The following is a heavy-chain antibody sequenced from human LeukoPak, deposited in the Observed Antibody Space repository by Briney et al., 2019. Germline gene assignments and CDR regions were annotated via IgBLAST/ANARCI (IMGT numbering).Heavy chain of an antibody. J-gene: IGHJ4*02. CDR2: IDPSDSYT. V-gene: IGHV5-10-1*01. CDR3: ARHYDILTGVEDY. Sequence: GESLKISCKGSGYSFTSYWISWVRQMPGNGLEWMGRIDPSDSYTNYSPSFQGHVTISADKSISTAYLQWSSLKASDTAMYYCARHYDILTGVEDYWGQGTLVTVSS. D-gene: IGHD3-9*01. CDR1: GYSFTSYW.